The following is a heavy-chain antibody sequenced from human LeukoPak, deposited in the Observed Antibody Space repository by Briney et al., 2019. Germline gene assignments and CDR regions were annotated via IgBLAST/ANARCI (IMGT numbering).Heavy chain of an antibody. CDR2: INHSGST. D-gene: IGHD1-26*01. CDR1: GGSFSGYY. J-gene: IGHJ4*02. CDR3: ARPGIVGATRAFGY. Sequence: SETLSLTCAVYGGSFSGYYWSWIRQPPGKGLEWIGEINHSGSTNYNPSLKSRVTISVDTSKNQFSLKLSSVTAADTAVYYCARPGIVGATRAFGYWGQGTLVTVSS. V-gene: IGHV4-34*01.